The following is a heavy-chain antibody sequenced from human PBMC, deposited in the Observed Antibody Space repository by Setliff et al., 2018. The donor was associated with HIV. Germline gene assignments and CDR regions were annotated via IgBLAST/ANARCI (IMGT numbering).Heavy chain of an antibody. V-gene: IGHV3-15*01. CDR1: GFTFSSYS. J-gene: IGHJ4*02. D-gene: IGHD3-22*01. Sequence: PGGSLRLSCAASGFTFSSYSMNWVRQAPGKGLEWVGRIQSKIDGGTTDYAATVKGRFTTSRNDSKNMLYLQMNRLKTEDTAVYYGATAGEYYDDSGYFFEYWGQGALVTVSS. CDR3: ATAGEYYDDSGYFFEY. CDR2: IQSKIDGGTT.